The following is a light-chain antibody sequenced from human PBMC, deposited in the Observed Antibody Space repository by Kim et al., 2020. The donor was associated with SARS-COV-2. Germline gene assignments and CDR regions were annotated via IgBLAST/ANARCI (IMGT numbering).Light chain of an antibody. CDR2: AAS. Sequence: DIQLTQSPSSLSASVGDRVTITCRASQGIGNYLAWYQQDPGKAPKLLIYAASTLQAGVPSRFSGSGSGTEFTLTITSLQPEDFTTYSCQQYNLLPRTFGQGTKVDIK. CDR1: QGIGNY. J-gene: IGKJ1*01. V-gene: IGKV1-9*01. CDR3: QQYNLLPRT.